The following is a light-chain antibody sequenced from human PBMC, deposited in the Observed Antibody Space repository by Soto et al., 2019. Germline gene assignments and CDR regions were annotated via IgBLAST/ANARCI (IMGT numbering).Light chain of an antibody. CDR2: EVS. J-gene: IGLJ3*02. Sequence: QSVLTQPPSVSGSLGQSVTISCTGTSSDVGSYNRVSWYQQFPGTAPKLMIYEVSNRPSGVPDRFSGSKSGNTASLTISGLQAEDEADYYCSSYTSSSTWVFGGGTKRTVL. CDR1: SSDVGSYNR. CDR3: SSYTSSSTWV. V-gene: IGLV2-18*02.